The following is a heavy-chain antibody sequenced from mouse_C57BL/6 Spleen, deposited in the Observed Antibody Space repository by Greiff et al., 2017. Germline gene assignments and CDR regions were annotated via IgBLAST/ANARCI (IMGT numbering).Heavy chain of an antibody. V-gene: IGHV1-4*01. D-gene: IGHD2-3*01. CDR2: INPSSGYT. Sequence: VQLQQSGAELARPGASVKMSCKASGYTFTSYTMHWVKQRPGQGLAWIGYINPSSGYTKYNQKFKDKATLTADKSSSTAYMQLSSLTSADSAVYYCARCNGYYYFDYWGQGTTLTVSS. CDR1: GYTFTSYT. J-gene: IGHJ2*01. CDR3: ARCNGYYYFDY.